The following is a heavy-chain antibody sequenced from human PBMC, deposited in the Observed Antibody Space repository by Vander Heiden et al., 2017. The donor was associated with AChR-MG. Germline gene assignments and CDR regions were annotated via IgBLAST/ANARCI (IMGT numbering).Heavy chain of an antibody. J-gene: IGHJ4*02. CDR2: ISYDGSNK. V-gene: IGHV3-30-3*01. CDR1: GFPFSSYA. D-gene: IGHD2-15*01. CDR3: ARADIVVVVAATRGSLDY. Sequence: QVQLVESGGGVVQPGRSLRLSCAASGFPFSSYAMPWVRQATGKGLEWVAVISYDGSNKYYADSVKGRFTISRDNSKNTLYLQMNSLRAEDTAVYYCARADIVVVVAATRGSLDYWGQGTLVTVSS.